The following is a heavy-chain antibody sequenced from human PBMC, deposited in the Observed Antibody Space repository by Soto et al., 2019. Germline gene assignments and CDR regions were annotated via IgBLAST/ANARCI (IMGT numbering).Heavy chain of an antibody. CDR2: IYYSGST. V-gene: IGHV4-59*01. CDR3: ARSYYYGSGSYYFDY. D-gene: IGHD3-10*01. J-gene: IGHJ4*02. CDR1: GGSTSSYY. Sequence: QVQLQESGPGLVKPSETLSLTCTVSGGSTSSYYWSWIRQPPGKGLEWIGYIYYSGSTNYNPSLKSRVTIXXDXSXXQFSLKLSSVTAADTAVYYCARSYYYGSGSYYFDYWGQGTLVTVSS.